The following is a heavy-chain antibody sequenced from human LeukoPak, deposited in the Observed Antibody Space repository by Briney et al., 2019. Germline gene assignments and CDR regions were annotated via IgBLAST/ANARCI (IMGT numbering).Heavy chain of an antibody. J-gene: IGHJ4*02. CDR1: GFTFSSYA. Sequence: GGSLRLSCAASGFTFSSYAMHWVRQAPGKGLEWVAVISYDGSNKYYADSVKGRFTISRDNSKSTVYLQVNSLRGEDTAVFYCARDPLNRRWGSYYFDYWGQGTLVTVSS. D-gene: IGHD1-14*01. CDR2: ISYDGSNK. V-gene: IGHV3-30-3*01. CDR3: ARDPLNRRWGSYYFDY.